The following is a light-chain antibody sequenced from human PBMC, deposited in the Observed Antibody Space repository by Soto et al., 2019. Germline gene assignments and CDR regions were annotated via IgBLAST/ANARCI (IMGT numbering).Light chain of an antibody. Sequence: IQMTQSPSSLSASVGDRFSITCRASQSIGTFLNWYQQKPGEAPNLLIHTSFTLYSGVPSRFSGTGSGTDFTLTISSLHPEDFTTYYCQQSYGIPQTFGPGTKV. CDR1: QSIGTF. J-gene: IGKJ1*01. CDR2: TSF. CDR3: QQSYGIPQT. V-gene: IGKV1-39*01.